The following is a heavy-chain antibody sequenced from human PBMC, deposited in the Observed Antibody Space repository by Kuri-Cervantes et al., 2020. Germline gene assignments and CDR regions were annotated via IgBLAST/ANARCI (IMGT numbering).Heavy chain of an antibody. D-gene: IGHD1-26*01. Sequence: SQTLSLTCAVYGGSFSGYYWSWIRQPPGKGLEWIGEINHSGSTNYNPSLKSRVTISVDTSENQFSLKLSSVTAADTAVYYCASMGKGGSLAYWGQGTLVTVSS. CDR3: ASMGKGGSLAY. V-gene: IGHV4-34*01. CDR1: GGSFSGYY. J-gene: IGHJ4*02. CDR2: INHSGST.